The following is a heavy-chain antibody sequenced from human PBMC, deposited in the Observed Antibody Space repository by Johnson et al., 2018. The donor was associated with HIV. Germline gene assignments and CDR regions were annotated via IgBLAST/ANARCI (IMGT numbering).Heavy chain of an antibody. J-gene: IGHJ3*02. CDR2: IRSGGANI. CDR3: AREVSTKIVVVREAFDI. CDR1: GFSFSDFH. D-gene: IGHD3-22*01. V-gene: IGHV3-11*04. Sequence: QMQLVESGGGLVKPGGSLRLSCRASGFSFSDFHMSWIRQAPGKGLEWVSDIRSGGANIHYADSVKGRFTISRDNAKNSLYLQMNSLRAEDTAVYYCAREVSTKIVVVREAFDIWGQGTLVTVAS.